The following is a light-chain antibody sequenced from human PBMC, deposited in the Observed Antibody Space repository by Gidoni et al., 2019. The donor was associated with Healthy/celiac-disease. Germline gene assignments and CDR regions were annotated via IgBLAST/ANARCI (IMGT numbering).Light chain of an antibody. CDR3: QHYGSSPHT. Sequence: ETVLTQSPATLSLSPGERATLSCRASQSVSSSYLAWYQQNPGQARRLLIYGASSRATGIPDRFSGRGSGTDFTLTISRLEQEDSAVYYCQHYGSSPHTFGQGTKLEIK. CDR1: QSVSSSY. V-gene: IGKV3-20*01. J-gene: IGKJ2*01. CDR2: GAS.